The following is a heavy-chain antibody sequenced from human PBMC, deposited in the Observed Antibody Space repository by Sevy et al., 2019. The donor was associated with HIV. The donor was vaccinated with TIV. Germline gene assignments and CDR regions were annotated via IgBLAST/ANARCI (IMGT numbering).Heavy chain of an antibody. Sequence: GGSLRLSCAASGFSFSSYEMNWVRQAPGKGLEWVSYISNSGTTISYSDSVRGRFTISRDNARNLLYLQMNSLRAEDTADYYCARDLPPSATTVAHFDCWGQGTLVTVSS. CDR3: ARDLPPSATTVAHFDC. CDR1: GFSFSSYE. J-gene: IGHJ4*02. D-gene: IGHD4-17*01. CDR2: ISNSGTTI. V-gene: IGHV3-48*03.